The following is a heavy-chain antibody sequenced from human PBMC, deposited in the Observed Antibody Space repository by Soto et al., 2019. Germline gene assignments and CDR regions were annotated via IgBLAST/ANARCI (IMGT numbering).Heavy chain of an antibody. CDR1: GFTFSSYW. J-gene: IGHJ4*02. D-gene: IGHD2-15*01. Sequence: EVQLVESGGGLVQPGGSQRLSCAASGFTFSSYWMHWVRQAPGKGLVWVSRINSDGSSTSYADSVKGRFTISRDNAXNXQYLQMNSLRAEDTAVYYCARDQGYCSGGSCYVAGYWGQGTLVTVSS. CDR2: INSDGSST. V-gene: IGHV3-74*01. CDR3: ARDQGYCSGGSCYVAGY.